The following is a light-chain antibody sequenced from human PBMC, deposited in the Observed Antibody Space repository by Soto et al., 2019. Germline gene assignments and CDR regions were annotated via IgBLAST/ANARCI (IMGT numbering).Light chain of an antibody. CDR1: SSDVGGYNY. Sequence: HSALTQPPSASGSPGQSVTISCTGTSSDVGGYNYVSWHQQHPGKAPKLIIYDVTKRPSGVPDRFSGSKSGYTASLTISGLQADDEADYYCCLYIGATTYVFGTGTKVTVL. V-gene: IGLV2-8*01. J-gene: IGLJ1*01. CDR2: DVT. CDR3: CLYIGATTYV.